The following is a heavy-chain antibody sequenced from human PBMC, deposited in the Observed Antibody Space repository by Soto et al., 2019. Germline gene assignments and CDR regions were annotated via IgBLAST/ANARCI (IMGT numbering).Heavy chain of an antibody. CDR2: IYYSGST. CDR3: ARDVGTVTTNFDY. V-gene: IGHV4-59*01. D-gene: IGHD4-17*01. CDR1: GGCISSYY. J-gene: IGHJ4*02. Sequence: SETLSLTCTVSGGCISSYYWSWIRQPPGKGLEWIGYIYYSGSTNYNPSLKSRVTISVDTSKNQFSLKLSSVTAADTAVYYCARDVGTVTTNFDYWGQGTLVTVSS.